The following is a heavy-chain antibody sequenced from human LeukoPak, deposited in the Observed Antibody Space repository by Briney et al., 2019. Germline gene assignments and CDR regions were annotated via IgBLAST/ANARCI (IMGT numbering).Heavy chain of an antibody. CDR2: VHSSGTF. Sequence: SETLSLTCTVSGASINNDYWSWIRQPPGKRLESIGFVHSSGTFNYSPSLKSRVSLSVDSSNSRFSLRLNSVTTADTAVYYCARDRAARPNWFDPWGQGTLVTVSS. V-gene: IGHV4-59*12. CDR1: GASINNDY. CDR3: ARDRAARPNWFDP. D-gene: IGHD6-6*01. J-gene: IGHJ5*02.